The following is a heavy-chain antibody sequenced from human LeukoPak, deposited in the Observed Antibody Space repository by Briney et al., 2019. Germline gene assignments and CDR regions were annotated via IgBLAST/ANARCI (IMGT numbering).Heavy chain of an antibody. J-gene: IGHJ4*02. CDR3: ARVGYCSSTTRYFDY. CDR1: GGSISSYY. Sequence: PSETLSLTCTVSGGSISSYYWSWIRQPAGKGLEWIGRIYTSGSTNYNPSLKSRVTMSMDTSKDQFSLNLSSVTAADTAVYYCARVGYCSSTTRYFDYWGQGTLVTVSS. D-gene: IGHD2-2*01. CDR2: IYTSGST. V-gene: IGHV4-4*07.